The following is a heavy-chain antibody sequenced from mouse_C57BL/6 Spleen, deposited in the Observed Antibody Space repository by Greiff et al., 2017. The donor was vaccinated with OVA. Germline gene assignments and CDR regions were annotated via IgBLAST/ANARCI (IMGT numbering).Heavy chain of an antibody. CDR3: ARSRDMVRKDY. CDR1: GYTFTSYW. D-gene: IGHD2-2*01. CDR2: IYPGSGST. J-gene: IGHJ2*01. Sequence: QVQLKQPGAELVKPGASVKMSCKASGYTFTSYWITWVKQRPGQGLEWIGDIYPGSGSTNYNEKFKSKATLTVDTSSSTAYMQLSSLTSEDSAVYYCARSRDMVRKDYWGQGTTLTVSS. V-gene: IGHV1-55*01.